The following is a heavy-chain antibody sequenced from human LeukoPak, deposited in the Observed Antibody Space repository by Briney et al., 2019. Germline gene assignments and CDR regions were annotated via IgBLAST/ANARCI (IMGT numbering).Heavy chain of an antibody. Sequence: EASVKVSCKASGYTFTSYGISWVRQAPGQGLEWMGWISAYNGNTNYAQKLQGRVTMTTDTSTSTAYMELRSLRSDDTAVYYCARDRAPRYCSGGSCYTDAFDIWGQGTMVTVSS. CDR2: ISAYNGNT. CDR3: ARDRAPRYCSGGSCYTDAFDI. J-gene: IGHJ3*02. CDR1: GYTFTSYG. D-gene: IGHD2-15*01. V-gene: IGHV1-18*01.